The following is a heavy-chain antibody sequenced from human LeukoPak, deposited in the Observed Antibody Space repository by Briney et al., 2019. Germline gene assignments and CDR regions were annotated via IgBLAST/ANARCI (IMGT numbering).Heavy chain of an antibody. Sequence: TWESLKISCKGSGYSFTSYWIGWVRQMPGKGLEWMGIIYPGDSDTRYSPSFQGQVTISADKSISTAYLQWSSLKASDTAMYYCARSFSEWLQSRWYFDLWGRGTLVTVTS. CDR2: IYPGDSDT. CDR3: ARSFSEWLQSRWYFDL. V-gene: IGHV5-51*01. J-gene: IGHJ2*01. CDR1: GYSFTSYW. D-gene: IGHD5-24*01.